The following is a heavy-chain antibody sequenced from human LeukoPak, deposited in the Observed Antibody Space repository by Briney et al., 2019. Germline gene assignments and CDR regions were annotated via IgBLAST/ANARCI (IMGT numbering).Heavy chain of an antibody. D-gene: IGHD3-22*01. V-gene: IGHV4-59*01. CDR2: FYYSGST. J-gene: IGHJ3*02. CDR3: ARDGRDYDSSGQLNAFDI. CDR1: GGSISSFY. Sequence: PSENLSLTCTVSGGSISSFYWRWIRAPPGEGPGWIWDFYYSGSTNYNPSLKSRVTISVDTSKNQFSLKLSSVTAADTAVYYCARDGRDYDSSGQLNAFDIWGQGTMVTVSS.